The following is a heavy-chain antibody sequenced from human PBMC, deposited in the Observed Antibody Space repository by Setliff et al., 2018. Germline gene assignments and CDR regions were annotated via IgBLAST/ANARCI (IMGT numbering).Heavy chain of an antibody. J-gene: IGHJ1*01. Sequence: SETLSLTCTVSGGSFTPYYWSWIRQPPGKGLEWIGYVYYSGTAYYNPSLKSRVTVIVDTSKNQFSLRLSSVTAADTAVYYCARGGYFGYNADFWGRGTLVTVSS. CDR1: GGSFTPYY. V-gene: IGHV4-59*01. D-gene: IGHD5-12*01. CDR2: VYYSGTA. CDR3: ARGGYFGYNADF.